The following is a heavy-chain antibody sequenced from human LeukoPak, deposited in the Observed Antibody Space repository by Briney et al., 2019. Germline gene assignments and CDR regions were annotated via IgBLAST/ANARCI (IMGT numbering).Heavy chain of an antibody. CDR1: GGSFSSYF. CDR2: IYYSGST. D-gene: IGHD6-6*01. Sequence: SETLSLTCTVSGGSFSSYFWSWIRQPPGKGLEWIGCIYYSGSTNYNPSLKSRVTISVDTSKNQFSLKLSSVTAADTAVYYCARGGSSIAARPGYYFDYWGQGTLVTVSS. CDR3: ARGGSSIAARPGYYFDY. J-gene: IGHJ4*02. V-gene: IGHV4-59*12.